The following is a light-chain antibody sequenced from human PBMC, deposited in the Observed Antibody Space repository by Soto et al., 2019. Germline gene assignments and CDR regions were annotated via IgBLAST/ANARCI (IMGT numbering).Light chain of an antibody. CDR3: QQYYGAPLT. Sequence: DIVMTQSPDSLAVSLGERATINCKSSQSLLYSLNNKNYFAWYQQKPGQPPKLLIHWASTREYGVPDRFTGSGSGTDFTLTISRLQAEDVAVYYCQQYYGAPLTFGGGTKVEIK. CDR2: WAS. CDR1: QSLLYSLNNKNY. J-gene: IGKJ4*01. V-gene: IGKV4-1*01.